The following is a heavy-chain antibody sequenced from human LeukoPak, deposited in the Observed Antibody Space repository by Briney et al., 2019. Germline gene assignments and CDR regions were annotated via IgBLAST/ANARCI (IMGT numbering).Heavy chain of an antibody. CDR1: GFTFDDYA. V-gene: IGHV3-9*01. CDR3: AKDIGGFYGSGSYYNVHAFDI. Sequence: GGSLRLSCAASGFTFDDYAMHWVRQAPGKGLEWVSGISWNSGSIGYADSVKGRFTISRDNAKNSLYLQMSSLRAEDTALYYCAKDIGGFYGSGSYYNVHAFDIWGQGTMVTVSS. CDR2: ISWNSGSI. J-gene: IGHJ3*02. D-gene: IGHD3-10*01.